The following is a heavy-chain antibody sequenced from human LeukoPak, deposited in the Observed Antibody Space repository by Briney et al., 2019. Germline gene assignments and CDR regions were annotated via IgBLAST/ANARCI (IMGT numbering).Heavy chain of an antibody. D-gene: IGHD6-13*01. CDR1: GGSISSSAC. V-gene: IGHV4-4*02. CDR3: VTGGSSWNEY. CDR2: IHRSGST. Sequence: SETLSLTCAVSGGSISSSACWCWVRQPPGKGLEWIGEIHRSGSTYYNPSLESRLTMSLDKSKNQFSLNLYSVTAADTAVYFCVTGGSSWNEYWGQGTLVTVSS. J-gene: IGHJ4*02.